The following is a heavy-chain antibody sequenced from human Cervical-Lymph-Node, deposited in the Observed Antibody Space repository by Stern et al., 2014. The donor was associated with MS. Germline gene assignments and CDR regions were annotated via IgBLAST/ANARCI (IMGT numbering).Heavy chain of an antibody. Sequence: QVQLMQSGGGVVQPGRSLRLSCAASGFTFSNYGMHWVRQAPGKGLEWLAVIWYDGNKKYYAESVKGRFTISRDNSKNTLFLQMSSLTAEDTALYYCARGNWNYEGMGYWGQGTLVTVSS. CDR3: ARGNWNYEGMGY. J-gene: IGHJ4*02. V-gene: IGHV3-33*01. CDR2: IWYDGNKK. D-gene: IGHD1-7*01. CDR1: GFTFSNYG.